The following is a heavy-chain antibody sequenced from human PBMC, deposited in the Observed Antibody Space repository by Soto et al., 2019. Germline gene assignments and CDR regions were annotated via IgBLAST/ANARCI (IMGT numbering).Heavy chain of an antibody. Sequence: QVQLVQSGAEMRKPGSSLRVSCKASGGTFSDYAFSWVRQAPGQGLEWMGGIVPRFGSPNYAQKFGGRVTITADTSTSTVYMELSGLRFDDTAVYFCARDRIQLRLGKYSFNGMDLWGQGTTITVSS. J-gene: IGHJ6*02. D-gene: IGHD3-16*01. V-gene: IGHV1-69*06. CDR2: IVPRFGSP. CDR3: ARDRIQLRLGKYSFNGMDL. CDR1: GGTFSDYA.